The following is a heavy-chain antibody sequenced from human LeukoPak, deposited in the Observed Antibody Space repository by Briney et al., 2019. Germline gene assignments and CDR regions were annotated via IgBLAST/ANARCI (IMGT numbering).Heavy chain of an antibody. D-gene: IGHD3-22*01. J-gene: IGHJ4*02. Sequence: GGSLRLSCAASGFTFSSYSMNWVRQAPGKGLEWVSYISSSRNYIFYADSVKGRFTISRDNAKNSLYLQMNRLRAEDTAVYYCARDPYYYDSSGYYGEGFDYWGKGTLVTVSS. CDR1: GFTFSSYS. CDR3: ARDPYYYDSSGYYGEGFDY. CDR2: ISSSRNYI. V-gene: IGHV3-21*01.